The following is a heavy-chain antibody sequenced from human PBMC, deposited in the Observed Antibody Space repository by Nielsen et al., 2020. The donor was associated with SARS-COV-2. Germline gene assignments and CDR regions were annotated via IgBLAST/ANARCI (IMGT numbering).Heavy chain of an antibody. V-gene: IGHV1-3*01. D-gene: IGHD6-19*01. CDR2: INAGNGNT. Sequence: ASVKVSCKTSGYTFTSFAIHWVRQAPGQSLEWMGWINAGNGNTKYSQKFQGRVTMTRDTSANTAYIELSSLSSEDTAVYYCARITPSSGWDYWGQGTLVTVSS. CDR1: GYTFTSFA. J-gene: IGHJ4*02. CDR3: ARITPSSGWDY.